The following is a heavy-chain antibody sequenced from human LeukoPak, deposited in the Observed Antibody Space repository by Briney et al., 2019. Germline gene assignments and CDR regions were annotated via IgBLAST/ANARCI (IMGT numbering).Heavy chain of an antibody. CDR2: ISHDGSNK. D-gene: IGHD1-7*01. CDR3: ARDRSEGRYNWNYEPVVDY. CDR1: GFTFSSYA. V-gene: IGHV3-30-3*01. Sequence: GGSLRLSCAASGFTFSSYAMHWVRQAPGKGLEWVAVISHDGSNKYYADSVKGRFTISRDNSKNTLYLQMNSLRAEDTAVYYCARDRSEGRYNWNYEPVVDYWGQGTLVTVSS. J-gene: IGHJ4*02.